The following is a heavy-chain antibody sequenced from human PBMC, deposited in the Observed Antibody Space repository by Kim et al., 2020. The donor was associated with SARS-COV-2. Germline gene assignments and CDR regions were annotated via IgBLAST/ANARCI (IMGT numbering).Heavy chain of an antibody. V-gene: IGHV3-33*01. D-gene: IGHD6-13*01. Sequence: GGSLRLSCTASGFTFSSYGMHWVRQAPGKGLEWVAFIWYDGSNKYHADPVKGRFTISRDNSKNTLDLQMNSLRAEDTAVYYCASDVASSWYSRDDYWGQGTRVTVPS. CDR3: ASDVASSWYSRDDY. CDR2: IWYDGSNK. CDR1: GFTFSSYG. J-gene: IGHJ4*02.